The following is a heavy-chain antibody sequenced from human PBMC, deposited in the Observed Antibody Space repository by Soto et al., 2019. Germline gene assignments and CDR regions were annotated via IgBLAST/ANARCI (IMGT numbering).Heavy chain of an antibody. D-gene: IGHD6-19*01. J-gene: IGHJ4*02. CDR3: ARDEGSAWYFDY. CDR2: MTTNSDI. Sequence: GGSLRLSCAASGFTFTSYSIHWVRQAPGRGLEWVSAMTTNSDIYYADSVKGRFTISRDNAKNSVYLQMNSLRAEDTAVYFCARDEGSAWYFDYWGQGTLVTVSS. CDR1: GFTFTSYS. V-gene: IGHV3-21*01.